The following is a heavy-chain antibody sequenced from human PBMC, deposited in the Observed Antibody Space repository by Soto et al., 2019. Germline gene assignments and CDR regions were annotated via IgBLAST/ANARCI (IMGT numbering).Heavy chain of an antibody. CDR1: GFTFSSYW. CDR3: ARDHDDFWSGYASAGP. V-gene: IGHV3-7*01. Sequence: PGGSLGLFCAASGFTFSSYWMSWVRQAPGKGLEWVANIKQDGSEKYYVDSVKGRFTISRDNAKNSLYLQMNSLRAEDTAVYYCARDHDDFWSGYASAGPWGQVTLFTAPS. J-gene: IGHJ5*02. CDR2: IKQDGSEK. D-gene: IGHD3-3*01.